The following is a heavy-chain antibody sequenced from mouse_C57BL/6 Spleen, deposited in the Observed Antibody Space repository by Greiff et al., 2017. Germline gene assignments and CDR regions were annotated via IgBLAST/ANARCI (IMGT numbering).Heavy chain of an antibody. CDR2: IWSGGST. V-gene: IGHV2-2*01. CDR1: GFSLTSYG. J-gene: IGHJ4*01. CDR3: ARKKGRWLLERDAMDY. Sequence: QVQLQQSGPGLVQPSQSLSITCTVSGFSLTSYGVHWVRQSPGKGLEWLGVIWSGGSTDYNAAFKSRLSISKDNSKSQVFFKMNSLQADDTAIYYCARKKGRWLLERDAMDYWGQGTSVTVSS. D-gene: IGHD2-3*01.